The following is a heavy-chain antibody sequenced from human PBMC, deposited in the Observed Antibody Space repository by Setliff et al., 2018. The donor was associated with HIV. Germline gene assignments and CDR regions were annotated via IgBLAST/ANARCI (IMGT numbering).Heavy chain of an antibody. V-gene: IGHV4-34*01. CDR2: INHSGRT. CDR3: AREDTTGYYSLSAFDI. D-gene: IGHD3-22*01. CDR1: GGSFTNYF. Sequence: SETLSLTCAVYGGSFTNYFWSWIRQSPGKGLEWIGEINHSGRTKYNPSLKSRVTMSVDTSKNQFSLKLKSVTAADTAVYYCAREDTTGYYSLSAFDIRGQGTLVTVSS. J-gene: IGHJ3*02.